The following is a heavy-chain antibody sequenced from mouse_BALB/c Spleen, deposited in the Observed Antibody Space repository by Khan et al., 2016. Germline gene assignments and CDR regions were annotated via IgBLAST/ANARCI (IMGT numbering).Heavy chain of an antibody. CDR3: AREGTVPLMDY. J-gene: IGHJ4*01. V-gene: IGHV1S41*01. CDR1: GYTFTSYW. CDR2: IAPGSGST. D-gene: IGHD1-1*01. Sequence: DLVKPGASVKLSCKASGYTFTSYWINWIKQRPGQGLEWIGRIAPGSGSTYYNEMFKGKATLTVDTSSSTAYIHLSSLSSEYSAVYFCAREGTVPLMDYWGQGTSVTVSS.